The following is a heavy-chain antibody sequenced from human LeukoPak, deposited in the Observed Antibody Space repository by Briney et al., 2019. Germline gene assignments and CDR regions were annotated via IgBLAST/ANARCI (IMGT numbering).Heavy chain of an antibody. J-gene: IGHJ5*02. V-gene: IGHV3-9*01. D-gene: IGHD6-19*01. Sequence: PGRSLRLSCAASGFTFDDYAMHWVRQAPGKGLEWVSGISWNSGSIGYADSVKGRFTISRDNAKNSLYLQMNSLRAEDTALYYCAKGPNHSSGCYAWFDPWGQGTLVTVSS. CDR1: GFTFDDYA. CDR3: AKGPNHSSGCYAWFDP. CDR2: ISWNSGSI.